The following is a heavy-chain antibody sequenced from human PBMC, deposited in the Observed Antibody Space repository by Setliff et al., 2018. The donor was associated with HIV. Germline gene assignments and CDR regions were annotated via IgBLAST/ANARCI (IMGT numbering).Heavy chain of an antibody. V-gene: IGHV1-2*02. CDR2: INPNSGDT. Sequence: GASVKVSCKTSGYTFTGYYMHWVRQAPGQGLEWMGWINPNSGDTNYAQKFRGRVTMTRDTSISTANMELSRLRSDDTAVYYCARGVSYTSGWDFDYWGQGTLVTVSS. CDR1: GYTFTGYY. J-gene: IGHJ4*02. CDR3: ARGVSYTSGWDFDY. D-gene: IGHD6-19*01.